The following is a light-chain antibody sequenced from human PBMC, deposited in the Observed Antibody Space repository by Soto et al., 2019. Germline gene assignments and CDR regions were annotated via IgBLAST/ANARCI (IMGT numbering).Light chain of an antibody. CDR1: QSVSSSY. J-gene: IGKJ4*01. CDR3: QQYGSSPLT. Sequence: EIVLTQSPGTVSLSPLVEATLGGMASQSVSSSYLAWYQQKPGQAPRLLIYGASSRATGIPDRFSGSGSGTDFTLTISSLEPEDFAVYYCQQYGSSPLTFGGGT. CDR2: GAS. V-gene: IGKV3-20*01.